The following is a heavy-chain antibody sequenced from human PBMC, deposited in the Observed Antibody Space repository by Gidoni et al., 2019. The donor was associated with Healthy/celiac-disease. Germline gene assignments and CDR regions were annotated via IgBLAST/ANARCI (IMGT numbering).Heavy chain of an antibody. CDR1: GYSFTSYW. CDR2: IAPGDCYT. D-gene: IGHD6-13*01. J-gene: IGHJ4*02. V-gene: IGHV5-10-1*03. Sequence: DVQLVQSGAEVKKRGECLRISCKGSGYSFTSYWISWVRQMPGKGLEWLGRIAPGDCYTYYAPSFQGHFTISTDNSISTAYLQLSSLKASDTAMYYCATSIPAAGKVSAPRDYWGQGTLVTVSS. CDR3: ATSIPAAGKVSAPRDY.